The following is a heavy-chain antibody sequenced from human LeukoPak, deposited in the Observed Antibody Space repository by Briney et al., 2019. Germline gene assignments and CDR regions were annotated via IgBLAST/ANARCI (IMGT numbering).Heavy chain of an antibody. Sequence: SETPSLTCAVSGYSISSGYYWGWIRQPPGKGLEWIGSIYHSGSTYYNPSLKSRVTISVDTSKNQFSLKLSSVTAADTAVYYCARADCSSTSCYLSGGFDPWGQGTLVTVSS. CDR2: IYHSGST. CDR1: GYSISSGYY. V-gene: IGHV4-38-2*01. J-gene: IGHJ5*02. D-gene: IGHD2-2*01. CDR3: ARADCSSTSCYLSGGFDP.